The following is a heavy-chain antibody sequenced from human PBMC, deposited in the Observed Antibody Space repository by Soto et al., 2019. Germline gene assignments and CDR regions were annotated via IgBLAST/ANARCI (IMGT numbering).Heavy chain of an antibody. Sequence: QVHLVESGGGVVQPGRSLRLSCAASGFNFRSYVMHWVRQAPGKGLEWVAVIGCDGKSEHYGDYVKGRFTISRDDSNNTLYLQMNSLRVEDTAVYYCAKDLDWCYDYWGQGTLVSVSS. D-gene: IGHD3-9*01. J-gene: IGHJ4*02. CDR1: GFNFRSYV. CDR3: AKDLDWCYDY. CDR2: IGCDGKSE. V-gene: IGHV3-30*18.